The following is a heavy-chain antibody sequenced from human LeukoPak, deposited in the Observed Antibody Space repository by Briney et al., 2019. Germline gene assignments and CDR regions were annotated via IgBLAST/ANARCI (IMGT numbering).Heavy chain of an antibody. CDR2: ISGSGGST. CDR3: AKPKKSGSYSHDAFDI. Sequence: GGSLRLSCAASGFTFSSYGMSWVRQAPGKGLEWVSAISGSGGSTYYADPVKGRFTISRDNSKNTLYLQMNSLRAEDTAVYYCAKPKKSGSYSHDAFDIWGQGTMVTVSS. D-gene: IGHD1-26*01. V-gene: IGHV3-23*01. J-gene: IGHJ3*02. CDR1: GFTFSSYG.